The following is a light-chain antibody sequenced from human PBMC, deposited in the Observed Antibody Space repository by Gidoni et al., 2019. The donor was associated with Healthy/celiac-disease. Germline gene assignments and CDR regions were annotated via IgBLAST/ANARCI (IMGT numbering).Light chain of an antibody. CDR3: QQYNNWPCT. CDR2: GAS. J-gene: IGKJ2*02. CDR1: QSVSSN. V-gene: IGKV3-15*01. Sequence: EIVITQSPATLSVSPGERATLSCRASQSVSSNLTWYQQKPGQAPRLLIYGASTRATGIPARFSGSGSGTEFTLTISSLQSEDFAVYYCQQYNNWPCTFXXXTKLEIK.